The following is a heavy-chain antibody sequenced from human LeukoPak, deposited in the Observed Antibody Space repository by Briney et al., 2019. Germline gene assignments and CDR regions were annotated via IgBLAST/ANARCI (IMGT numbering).Heavy chain of an antibody. J-gene: IGHJ3*02. Sequence: TGGSLRLSCAASGFTFDDHAMYWVRQAPGKGLEWVSGINWDGSRIGYADAVKGRFTISRDSAKKSLYLQMSSLRTEDTALYYCARASYYYDTSGLGALDIWGQGTLVTVSS. D-gene: IGHD3-22*01. CDR2: INWDGSRI. V-gene: IGHV3-9*01. CDR3: ARASYYYDTSGLGALDI. CDR1: GFTFDDHA.